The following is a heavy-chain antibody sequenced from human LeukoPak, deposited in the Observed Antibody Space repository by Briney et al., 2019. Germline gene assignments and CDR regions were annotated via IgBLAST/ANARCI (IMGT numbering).Heavy chain of an antibody. J-gene: IGHJ4*02. CDR2: IYGIGST. CDR3: ERGGRYYGSGTYCNY. D-gene: IGHD3-10*01. V-gene: IGHV4-59*01. Sequence: SETLSLTCNVSRSSISGYYWSWIRQPPGKGLEWVAYIYGIGSTNYNPSLKSRVTISVDASNNQSSQKLNNMSAVETALYYGERGGRYYGSGTYCNYWGQGTLVTVSS. CDR1: RSSISGYY.